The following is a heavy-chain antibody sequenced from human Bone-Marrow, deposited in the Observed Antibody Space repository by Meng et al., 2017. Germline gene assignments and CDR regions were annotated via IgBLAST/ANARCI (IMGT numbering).Heavy chain of an antibody. D-gene: IGHD3-10*01. Sequence: VQPGQSGTEAKPPGPSVRVSCKSSSYTFTGHALHWVRQAPGQMLEWMGWINADSGYTKSSHTFQGRVTFTRDTSANTVYMELSSLSSEDTAVFYYAWEFLHSGSWGFCWGQGTLVTVSS. V-gene: IGHV1-3*01. CDR2: INADSGYT. J-gene: IGHJ4*02. CDR1: SYTFTGHA. CDR3: AWEFLHSGSWGFC.